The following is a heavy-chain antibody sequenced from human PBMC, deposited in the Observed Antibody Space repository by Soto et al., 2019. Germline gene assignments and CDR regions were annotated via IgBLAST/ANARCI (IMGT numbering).Heavy chain of an antibody. D-gene: IGHD6-19*01. V-gene: IGHV3-30-3*01. J-gene: IGHJ5*02. Sequence: GGSLRLSCAASGFTFSSYAMHWVRQAPGKGLEWVAVISYDGSNKYYADSVKGRFTISRDNSKNTLYLQMNSLRAEDTAVYYCARSIAVAGPPVEFDPWGQGTLVTVSS. CDR3: ARSIAVAGPPVEFDP. CDR1: GFTFSSYA. CDR2: ISYDGSNK.